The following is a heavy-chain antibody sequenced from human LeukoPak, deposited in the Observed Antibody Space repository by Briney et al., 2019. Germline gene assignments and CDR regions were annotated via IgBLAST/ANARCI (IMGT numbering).Heavy chain of an antibody. V-gene: IGHV3-9*03. D-gene: IGHD5-12*01. J-gene: IGHJ3*02. CDR2: ISWNSGSI. Sequence: GGSLRLSCAASGFTFDDYAMHWFRQAPGKGLEWVSGISWNSGSIGYADSVKGRFTISRDNAKNSLYLQMNSLRAEDMALYYCDPVDSDAFDIWGQGTMVPVSS. CDR1: GFTFDDYA. CDR3: DPVDSDAFDI.